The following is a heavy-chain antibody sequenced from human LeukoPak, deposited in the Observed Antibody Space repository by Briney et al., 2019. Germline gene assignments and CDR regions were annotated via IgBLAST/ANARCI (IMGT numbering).Heavy chain of an antibody. V-gene: IGHV4-4*02. J-gene: IGHJ4*02. CDR1: GGSISTTNW. CDR2: VHLSGRT. Sequence: SETLSLTCGVSGGSISTTNWWTWVRQPPGEGLEWIGEVHLSGRTHYNPSLESRITMSVDMSENHISLRLTSVTAADTAVYYCAREGGPYRPLDYSGQGTLVTVSS. CDR3: AREGGPYRPLDY.